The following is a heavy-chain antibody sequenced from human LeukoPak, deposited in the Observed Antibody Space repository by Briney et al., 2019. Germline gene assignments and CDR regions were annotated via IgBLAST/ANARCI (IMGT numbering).Heavy chain of an antibody. D-gene: IGHD6-13*01. CDR2: ICGSGGST. V-gene: IGHV3-23*01. CDR1: GFTFSSYA. J-gene: IGHJ5*02. CDR3: AKDHLEQQLAPFDP. Sequence: GGSLRLSCAASGFTFSSYAMSWVRQAPGKGLEWVSAICGSGGSTYYADSVKGRFTISRDNSKNTLYLQMNSLRAEDTAVYYCAKDHLEQQLAPFDPWGRGTLVTVSS.